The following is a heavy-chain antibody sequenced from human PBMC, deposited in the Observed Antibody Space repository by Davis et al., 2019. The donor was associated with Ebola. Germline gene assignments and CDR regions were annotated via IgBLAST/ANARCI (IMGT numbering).Heavy chain of an antibody. CDR1: GGSISSYY. V-gene: IGHV4-59*08. D-gene: IGHD3-22*01. CDR3: ARPKTFDSDSSGYDAFDI. CDR2: IYYSGST. Sequence: MPSETLSLTCTVSGGSISSYYWSWIRQPPGKGLEWIGYIYYSGSTNYNPSLKSRVTISVDTSKNQFSLKLSSVTAADTAVYFCARPKTFDSDSSGYDAFDIWGQGTMVTVSS. J-gene: IGHJ3*02.